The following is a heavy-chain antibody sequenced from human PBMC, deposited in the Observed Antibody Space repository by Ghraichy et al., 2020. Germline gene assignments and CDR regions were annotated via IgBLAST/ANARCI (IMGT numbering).Heavy chain of an antibody. CDR2: IKQDGSEK. Sequence: GESLNISCAASGFSFSNYWMSWVRQAPGKGLEWVANIKQDGSEKYYVDSVKGRFTISRDNAKNSLYVQMNSLRAEDTAVYYCARDGPFNYYDSFDYWGQGALVTVSS. CDR3: ARDGPFNYYDSFDY. D-gene: IGHD3-22*01. J-gene: IGHJ4*02. CDR1: GFSFSNYW. V-gene: IGHV3-7*04.